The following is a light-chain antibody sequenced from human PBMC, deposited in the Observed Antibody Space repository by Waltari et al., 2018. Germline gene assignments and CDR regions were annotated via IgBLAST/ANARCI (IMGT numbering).Light chain of an antibody. J-gene: IGKJ1*01. Sequence: SARASQSGSSNLAWDQQNPGQAPRLLIYGASTRATGIPARFSGSGSGTEFTLTISSLQSEDFAVYYCQQYNNWWAFGQGTKVEIK. CDR3: QQYNNWWA. CDR1: QSGSSN. CDR2: GAS. V-gene: IGKV3-15*01.